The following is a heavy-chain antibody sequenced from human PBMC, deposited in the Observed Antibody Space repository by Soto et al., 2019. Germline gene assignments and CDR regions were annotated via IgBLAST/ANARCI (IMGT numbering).Heavy chain of an antibody. CDR2: IYPGDSDT. D-gene: IGHD6-19*01. J-gene: IGHJ4*02. CDR3: ARHPLAVARPHYFDY. Sequence: VEALKVSCKGSGYSFTSYLIGWVRQMPGKGLEWMGIIYPGDSDTRYSPSFQGQVTISADKSTSTPYLQWSSLKASDTAMYYCARHPLAVARPHYFDYWGQGTLVTVSS. V-gene: IGHV5-51*01. CDR1: GYSFTSYL.